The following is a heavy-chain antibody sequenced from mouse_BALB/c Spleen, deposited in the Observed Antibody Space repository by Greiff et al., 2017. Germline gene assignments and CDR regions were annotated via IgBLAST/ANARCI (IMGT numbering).Heavy chain of an antibody. V-gene: IGHV3-2*02. J-gene: IGHJ4*01. CDR3: ARRGLRLPFYAMDY. Sequence: EVQLQQSGPGLVKPSQSLSLTCTVTGYSITSDYAWNWIRQFPGNKLEWMGYISYSGSTSYNPSLKSRISITRDTSKNQFFLQLNSVTTEDTATYYCARRGLRLPFYAMDYWGQGTSVTVSS. CDR2: ISYSGST. D-gene: IGHD1-2*01. CDR1: GYSITSDYA.